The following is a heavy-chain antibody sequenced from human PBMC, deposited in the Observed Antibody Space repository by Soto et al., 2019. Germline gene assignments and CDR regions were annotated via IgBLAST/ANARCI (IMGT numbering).Heavy chain of an antibody. D-gene: IGHD6-19*01. CDR1: GFTFSSYS. V-gene: IGHV3-21*01. Sequence: EVQLVESGGGLVKPGGSLRLSCAASGFTFSSYSMNWVRQAPGKGLEWVSSISSSSSYIYYADSVKGRFTISRDNAKNSLYLQMNSLRAADTAVYYCARDVSGCPRDYYYYGMDVWVQGTTVTVSS. J-gene: IGHJ6*02. CDR3: ARDVSGCPRDYYYYGMDV. CDR2: ISSSSSYI.